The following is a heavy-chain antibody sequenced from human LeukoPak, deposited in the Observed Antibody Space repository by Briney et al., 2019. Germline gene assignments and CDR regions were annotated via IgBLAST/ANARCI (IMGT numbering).Heavy chain of an antibody. CDR3: ASVYYDSSGYSNNWFDP. J-gene: IGHJ5*02. CDR2: INHSGST. V-gene: IGHV4-34*01. Sequence: SETLSLTCAVYGGSFRGYYWSWIRQPPGKGLEWIGEINHSGSTKYDPSLKSRVTFSVDTSKHQFSLRLTSVTAADTAVYYCASVYYDSSGYSNNWFDPWGQGTLVTVSS. CDR1: GGSFRGYY. D-gene: IGHD3-22*01.